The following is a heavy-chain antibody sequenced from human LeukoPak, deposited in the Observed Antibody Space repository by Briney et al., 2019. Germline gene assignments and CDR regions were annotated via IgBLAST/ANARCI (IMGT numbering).Heavy chain of an antibody. V-gene: IGHV4-4*09. CDR2: IYTSGST. Sequence: SETLSLTCTVSGGSISSYYWSWIRQPPGKGLEWIAYIYTSGSTNYNPSLKSRVTISVDTSKNQFSLKLSSVTAADTAVYYCARVVGYCSSTSCYTGWFDPWGQGTLVTVSS. D-gene: IGHD2-2*02. J-gene: IGHJ5*02. CDR1: GGSISSYY. CDR3: ARVVGYCSSTSCYTGWFDP.